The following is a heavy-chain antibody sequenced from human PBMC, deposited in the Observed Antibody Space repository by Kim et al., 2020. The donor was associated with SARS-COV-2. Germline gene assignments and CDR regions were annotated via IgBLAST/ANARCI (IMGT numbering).Heavy chain of an antibody. Sequence: SVKGRFTISRDNAKNSLYLQMNSLGAEDTAVYYCARDIYGSGSYYYYGMDVWGQGTTVTVSS. CDR3: ARDIYGSGSYYYYGMDV. V-gene: IGHV3-11*05. J-gene: IGHJ6*02. D-gene: IGHD3-10*01.